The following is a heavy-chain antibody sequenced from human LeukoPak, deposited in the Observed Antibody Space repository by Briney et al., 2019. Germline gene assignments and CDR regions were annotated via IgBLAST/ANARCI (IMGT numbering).Heavy chain of an antibody. CDR3: ARGEGYSYGSYFDY. Sequence: QVQLQESGPGLVKPSETLSLTCTVSGGSIRSYYWTWIRQPPRKGLEWSWSISYSWSTNYNHPIKSRVTISVDTSKNQFFLKLSSVTAADTAVYYCARGEGYSYGSYFDYWGQGTLVTVSS. CDR2: ISYSWST. V-gene: IGHV4-59*01. J-gene: IGHJ4*02. D-gene: IGHD5-18*01. CDR1: GGSIRSYY.